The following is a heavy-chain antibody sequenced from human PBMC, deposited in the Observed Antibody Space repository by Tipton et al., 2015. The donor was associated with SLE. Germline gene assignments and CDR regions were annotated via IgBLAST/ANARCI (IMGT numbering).Heavy chain of an antibody. CDR2: ISAYNGNT. V-gene: IGHV1-18*01. CDR3: ATQPPYSGTWYFDY. Sequence: QLVQSGAEVRKPGASVRVSCKTSGYSFADYDITWVRQAPGQRLGWMGWISAYNGNTNYAQNLQGRVSMTTDTSTTTAYMELRNLRSDGTAVYYCATQPPYSGTWYFDYWGQGTLVTVSS. J-gene: IGHJ4*02. D-gene: IGHD6-13*01. CDR1: GYSFADYD.